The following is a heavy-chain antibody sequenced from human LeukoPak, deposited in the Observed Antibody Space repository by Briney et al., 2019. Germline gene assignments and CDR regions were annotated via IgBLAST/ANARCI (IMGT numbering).Heavy chain of an antibody. D-gene: IGHD6-6*01. CDR3: AKDLSQQLVRRLFGTLEYYFDY. J-gene: IGHJ4*02. CDR1: GFTFSSYG. CDR2: ISYDGSNK. V-gene: IGHV3-30*18. Sequence: GGSLRLSCAASGFTFSSYGMHWVRQAPGEGLEWVAVISYDGSNKYYADSVKGRFTISRDNSKNTLYLQMNSLRAEDTAVYYCAKDLSQQLVRRLFGTLEYYFDYWGQGTLVTVSS.